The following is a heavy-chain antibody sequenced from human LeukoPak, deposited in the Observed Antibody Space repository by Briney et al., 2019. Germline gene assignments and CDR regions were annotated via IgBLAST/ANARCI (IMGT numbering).Heavy chain of an antibody. J-gene: IGHJ5*02. CDR1: GYTFTSYD. CDR3: ARASFWESPINWFAP. V-gene: IGHV1-8*03. CDR2: MNPNSGNT. D-gene: IGHD3-16*01. Sequence: ASVTVSCKASGYTFTSYDINWVRQATEQGLEWMGWMNPNSGNTGYAQKFQGRVTITRNTSISTAYMELSSLRSDDTAVYYCARASFWESPINWFAPWGQGTLVTVSS.